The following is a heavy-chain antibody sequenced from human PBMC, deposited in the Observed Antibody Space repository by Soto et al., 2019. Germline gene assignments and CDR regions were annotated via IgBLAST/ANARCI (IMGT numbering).Heavy chain of an antibody. V-gene: IGHV4-39*01. D-gene: IGHD6-6*01. CDR1: GGSITSSSYH. Sequence: SETLSLTCTVSGGSITSSSYHWGWIRQPPGKGLEWIGSIYSSGSTYYNPSLKSRVDISVDTSKNQFSLMVSSVTAADTGIYSCARHSGRTAPRFFDFWGQGTLVTVSS. CDR2: IYSSGST. J-gene: IGHJ4*02. CDR3: ARHSGRTAPRFFDF.